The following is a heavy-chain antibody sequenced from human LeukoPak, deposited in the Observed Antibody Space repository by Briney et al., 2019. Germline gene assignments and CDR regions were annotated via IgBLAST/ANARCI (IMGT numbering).Heavy chain of an antibody. CDR2: IYYSGST. Sequence: SETLSLACTVSGGSISSYYWSWIRQPPGKGLEWIGYIYYSGSTNYNPSLKSRVTISVDTSKNQFSLKLSSVTAADTAVYYCAREGGPYRPLDYSGQGTLVTVSS. V-gene: IGHV4-59*12. J-gene: IGHJ4*02. CDR1: GGSISSYY. CDR3: AREGGPYRPLDY.